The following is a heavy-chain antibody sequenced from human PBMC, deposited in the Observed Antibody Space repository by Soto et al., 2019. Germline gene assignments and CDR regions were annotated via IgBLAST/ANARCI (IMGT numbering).Heavy chain of an antibody. D-gene: IGHD3-10*01. CDR1: GYTFSNYG. CDR3: AREGYYSGSGTYSPPRYYGMDV. Sequence: QVQLVQSGAEVRKPGASVKVSCKASGYTFSNYGLSWVRQAPGQGLEWMGWISDCNGNTHYAQKFQGRLIMTTDTSTGTAYVELRSLTSDDTAVYFCAREGYYSGSGTYSPPRYYGMDVWGQGTTVTVSS. V-gene: IGHV1-18*01. CDR2: ISDCNGNT. J-gene: IGHJ6*02.